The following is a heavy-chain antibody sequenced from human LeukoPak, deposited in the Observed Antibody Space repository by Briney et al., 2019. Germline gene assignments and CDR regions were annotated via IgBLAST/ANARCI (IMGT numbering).Heavy chain of an antibody. CDR1: GFTFSGSA. CDR2: IRSKANSYAT. V-gene: IGHV3-73*01. J-gene: IGHJ6*03. Sequence: SGGSLRLSCAASGFTFSGSAMHWVRQASGKGLEWVGRIRSKANSYATAYAASVKGRFTISRDDSKNTAYLQMNSLKTEDTAVYYCTRPLYSSSSGYYYYYMDVWGKGTTVTVSS. CDR3: TRPLYSSSSGYYYYYMDV. D-gene: IGHD6-6*01.